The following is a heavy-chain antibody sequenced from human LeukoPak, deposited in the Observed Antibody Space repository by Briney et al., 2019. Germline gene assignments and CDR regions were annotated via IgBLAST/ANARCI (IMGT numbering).Heavy chain of an antibody. Sequence: GGSLTLFCAASGFTFSSDWMHWPRHAPGQALVWVSRIYHGGRSTQYADSEKGRFTISRDNEMHTLYLHLNSLRAEDTAVYYCARGVRGSYGTDLWGQGTLVTVSS. V-gene: IGHV3-74*01. D-gene: IGHD1-26*01. CDR3: ARGVRGSYGTDL. CDR2: IYHGGRST. J-gene: IGHJ5*02. CDR1: GFTFSSDW.